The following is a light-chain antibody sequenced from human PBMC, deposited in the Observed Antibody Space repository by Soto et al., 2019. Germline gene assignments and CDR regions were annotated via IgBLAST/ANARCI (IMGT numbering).Light chain of an antibody. Sequence: EIVMTQSPATLSVSPGERPTLSRRASQSASSNLALYQQKPGQAPRLLTYGASPRPTGVPARFSGSGSGTEFTLTICSRQSEDCAFYYCQQYNKWPLTFGGGTKVEVK. CDR1: QSASSN. CDR3: QQYNKWPLT. J-gene: IGKJ4*02. CDR2: GAS. V-gene: IGKV3-15*01.